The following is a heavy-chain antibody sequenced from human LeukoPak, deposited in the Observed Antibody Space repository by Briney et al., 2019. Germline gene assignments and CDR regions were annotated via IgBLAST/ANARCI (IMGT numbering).Heavy chain of an antibody. CDR2: ISHRGTT. CDR1: GYSVSAGYY. J-gene: IGHJ4*02. V-gene: IGHV4-38-2*01. Sequence: SETLSLTCAVSGYSVSAGYYWGWIRQSPGKGLEWIGSISHRGTTYHNPSLKSRIIISLDTSKNQFSLSLTSVTAADTATYYCTRVQAGTIVDDWGQGTLVTVSS. CDR3: TRVQAGTIVDD. D-gene: IGHD1-1*01.